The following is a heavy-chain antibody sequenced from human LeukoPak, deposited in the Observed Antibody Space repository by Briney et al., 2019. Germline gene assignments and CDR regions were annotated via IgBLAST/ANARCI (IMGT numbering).Heavy chain of an antibody. D-gene: IGHD6-6*01. V-gene: IGHV1-69*04. CDR1: GGTFSSYA. J-gene: IGHJ4*02. CDR2: IIPILGIA. Sequence: SVKVSCKASGGTFSSYAISWVRQAPGQGLEWMGRIIPILGIANYAQKFQGRVTITADKSTSTAYMELSSLRPEDTAVYYCARDLLESIALDYWGQGTLVTVSS. CDR3: ARDLLESIALDY.